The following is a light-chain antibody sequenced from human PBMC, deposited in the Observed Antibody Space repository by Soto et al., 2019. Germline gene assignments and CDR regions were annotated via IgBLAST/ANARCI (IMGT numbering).Light chain of an antibody. CDR2: GAS. CDR1: QSVSSSY. J-gene: IGKJ2*01. Sequence: EIVLTQSPGTLSLSPGERATLSCRASQSVSSSYLAGYQQKPGQAPRLLIYGASSRATGIPARFSGSGSGTDFTLTINRLELEDFAVYYWHQYGSSPYTFGHGTKVEI. V-gene: IGKV3-20*01. CDR3: HQYGSSPYT.